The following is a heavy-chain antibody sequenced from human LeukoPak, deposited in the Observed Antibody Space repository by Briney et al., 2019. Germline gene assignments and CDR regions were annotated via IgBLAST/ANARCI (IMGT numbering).Heavy chain of an antibody. CDR2: IYKSGSI. CDR3: ARDCSGDKCYSGAFDI. V-gene: IGHV4-4*07. J-gene: IGHJ3*02. CDR1: GDSINNYY. Sequence: AETLSLTCTVSGDSINNYYWSWIRQPAGKGLEWIGRIYKSGSIDYHPSLRSRVTMSLDMSKNQFSLKLTSVPAADPAVYCCARDCSGDKCYSGAFDIWGQGTMVTVSS. D-gene: IGHD2-15*01.